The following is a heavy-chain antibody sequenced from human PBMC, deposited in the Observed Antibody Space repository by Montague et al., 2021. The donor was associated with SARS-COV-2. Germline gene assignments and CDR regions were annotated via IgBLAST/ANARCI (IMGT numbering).Heavy chain of an antibody. V-gene: IGHV3-30-3*01. D-gene: IGHD2-2*03. Sequence: SLRLSCSASGFTFSSYAMHWVRQAPGKGLEWVAVISYDGSNKYYADSVKGRFTISRDNSKNTLYLQMNSLRAEDTAVYYRARDEVDIVVVPAADTGYYYYGMDVWGQGTTVTVSS. CDR3: ARDEVDIVVVPAADTGYYYYGMDV. CDR2: ISYDGSNK. J-gene: IGHJ6*02. CDR1: GFTFSSYA.